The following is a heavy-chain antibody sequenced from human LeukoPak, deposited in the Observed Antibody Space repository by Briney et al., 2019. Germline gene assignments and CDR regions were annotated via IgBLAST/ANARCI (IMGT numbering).Heavy chain of an antibody. CDR3: ARDSGSGFGVEHFDY. D-gene: IGHD3-3*01. Sequence: GGSLRLSCAASGFTFSSYSMNWVRQAPGKGLEWVSYISSSSSTIYYADSVKGRFTISRDNAKNSLYLQMNSLRAEDTAVYYCARDSGSGFGVEHFDYWGQGTLVTVSS. V-gene: IGHV3-48*01. CDR1: GFTFSSYS. CDR2: ISSSSSTI. J-gene: IGHJ4*02.